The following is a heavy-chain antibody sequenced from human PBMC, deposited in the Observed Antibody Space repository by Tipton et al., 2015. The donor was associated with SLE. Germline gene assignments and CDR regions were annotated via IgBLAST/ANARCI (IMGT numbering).Heavy chain of an antibody. D-gene: IGHD6-6*01. J-gene: IGHJ5*02. CDR3: ARGGPSSKWLDP. CDR1: GDSITSGYY. CDR2: IYYSGTT. Sequence: TLSLTCTVSGDSITSGYYWGWIRQPPGKGLEWIGYIYYSGTTNYNSSLKSRVTISVDTSKNQFSLKLNSVTAADTAVYYCARGGPSSKWLDPWGRGTQVTVSS. V-gene: IGHV4-61*01.